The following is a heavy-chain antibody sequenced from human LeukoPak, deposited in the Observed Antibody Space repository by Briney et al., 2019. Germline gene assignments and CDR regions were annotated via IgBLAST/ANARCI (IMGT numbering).Heavy chain of an antibody. CDR1: GFTFSSYW. J-gene: IGHJ5*02. D-gene: IGHD3-16*02. V-gene: IGHV3-15*01. CDR2: IKSKTDGGTT. Sequence: PGGSLRLSCAASGFTFSSYWMSWVRQAPGKGLEWVGRIKSKTDGGTTDYAAPVKGRFTISRDDSKNTLYLQMNSLKTEDTAVYYCTTDPNGNYVWGSYRQNWFDPWGQGTLVTVSS. CDR3: TTDPNGNYVWGSYRQNWFDP.